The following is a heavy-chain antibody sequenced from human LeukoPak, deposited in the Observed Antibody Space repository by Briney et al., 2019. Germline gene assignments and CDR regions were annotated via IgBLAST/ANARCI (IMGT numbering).Heavy chain of an antibody. D-gene: IGHD3-10*01. CDR2: ISSSSSDI. V-gene: IGHV3-21*01. CDR3: ARVGYYGSGSNFDY. J-gene: IGHJ4*02. Sequence: GGSLRLSCTASGFTLSSYSMNWVRQAPGKGLEWVSAISSSSSDIYYAHPVKGRFTISRDNAKNSLYLQMNSLRAEDTAVYYCARVGYYGSGSNFDYWGQGTLVTVSS. CDR1: GFTLSSYS.